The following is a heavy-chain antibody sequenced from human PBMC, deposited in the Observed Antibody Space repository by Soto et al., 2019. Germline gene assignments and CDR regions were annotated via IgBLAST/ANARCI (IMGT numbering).Heavy chain of an antibody. J-gene: IGHJ4*02. CDR1: GNTFTGYY. V-gene: IGHV1-2*02. Sequence: QVHLVQSGAEVKKPGASAKVSCKASGNTFTGYYIHWVRQAPGQGLEWMGWINPNNDGTTYGEKFQGRVTMTRDTSTSTAYMELSRLRSDDTAVYYCARDLGGSRDSWGQGTLVTVSS. CDR3: ARDLGGSRDS. CDR2: INPNNDGT. D-gene: IGHD1-26*01.